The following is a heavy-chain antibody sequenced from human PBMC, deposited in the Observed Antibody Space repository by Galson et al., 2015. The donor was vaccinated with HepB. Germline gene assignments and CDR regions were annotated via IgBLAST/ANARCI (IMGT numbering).Heavy chain of an antibody. Sequence: SLRLSCAGSGFTFSTYAMSWVRQAPGKGLEWVTTISGGGGTTYYADSVKGRFTISKDNSKNTLYLQMNSLRAEDTAVYYCATRAAGYYYDSSGYPQFDYWGQGTLVTVSS. CDR2: ISGGGGTT. CDR1: GFTFSTYA. D-gene: IGHD3-22*01. V-gene: IGHV3-23*01. CDR3: ATRAAGYYYDSSGYPQFDY. J-gene: IGHJ4*02.